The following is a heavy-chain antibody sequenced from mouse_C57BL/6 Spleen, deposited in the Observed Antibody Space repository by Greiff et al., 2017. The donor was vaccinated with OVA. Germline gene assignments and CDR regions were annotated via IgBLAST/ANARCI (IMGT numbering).Heavy chain of an antibody. Sequence: EVQRVESGGDLVKPGGSLKLSCAASGFTFSSYGMSWVRQTPDKRLEWVATISSGGSYTYYPDSVKGRFTISRDNAKNTLYLQMSSLKSEDTAMDDCARGAAQASGYAMDYWGQGTSVTVSS. V-gene: IGHV5-6*01. J-gene: IGHJ4*01. CDR3: ARGAAQASGYAMDY. CDR2: ISSGGSYT. D-gene: IGHD3-2*02. CDR1: GFTFSSYG.